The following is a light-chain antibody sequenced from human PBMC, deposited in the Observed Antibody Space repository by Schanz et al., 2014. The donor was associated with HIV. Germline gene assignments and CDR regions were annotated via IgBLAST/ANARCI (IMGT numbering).Light chain of an antibody. CDR1: QSISSW. J-gene: IGKJ1*01. CDR3: LQYYIYPPT. CDR2: ATS. Sequence: DIQMTQSPSTLSASVGDRVTITCRASQSISSWLAWYQQKPGKAPKLLIYATSSLQSGVPSRFSGGGSGTEFTLTISSLQPEDFAAYYCLQYYIYPPTFGQGTKVEIK. V-gene: IGKV1-5*01.